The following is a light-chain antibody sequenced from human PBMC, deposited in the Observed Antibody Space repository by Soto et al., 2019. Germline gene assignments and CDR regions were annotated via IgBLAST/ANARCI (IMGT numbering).Light chain of an antibody. V-gene: IGLV1-40*01. CDR2: GTT. CDR3: QSYDTSRSGAGV. Sequence: QSVLTQPPSVSGAPGQRITISCTGSPSNIGAGFDVHWYQQFPGTAPKLLTYGTTSRPSGVPDRFSGSQSGTSASLAITGLQAGDEADYYCQSYDTSRSGAGVFGGGTQLTVL. J-gene: IGLJ3*02. CDR1: PSNIGAGFD.